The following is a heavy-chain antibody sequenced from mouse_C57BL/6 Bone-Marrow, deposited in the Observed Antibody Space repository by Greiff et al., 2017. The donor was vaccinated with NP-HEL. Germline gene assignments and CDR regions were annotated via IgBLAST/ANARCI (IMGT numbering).Heavy chain of an antibody. V-gene: IGHV5-12*01. CDR2: ISNGGGST. CDR1: GFTFSDYY. Sequence: EVKLVESGGGLVQPGGSLKLSCAASGFTFSDYYMYWVRQTPEKRLEWVAYISNGGGSTYYPDTVKGRFTISRDNAKNTLYLQMSRLKSEDTAMYYCARRGDYDERSYAMDYWGQGTSVTVSS. J-gene: IGHJ4*01. CDR3: ARRGDYDERSYAMDY. D-gene: IGHD2-4*01.